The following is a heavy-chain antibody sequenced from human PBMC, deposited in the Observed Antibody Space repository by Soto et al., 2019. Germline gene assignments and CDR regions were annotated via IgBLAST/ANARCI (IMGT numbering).Heavy chain of an antibody. CDR1: GFTFSGYA. V-gene: IGHV3-23*01. Sequence: GGSLRLSCAASGFTFSGYAMSWVRQAPGKGLEWVSTITSSDGSTYYADSVKGRFTISRDNSKNTLYLQVDSLRAEDTSVYYCAKSDRETFYYYGMDVWGQGTTVTVSS. J-gene: IGHJ6*02. CDR2: ITSSDGST. CDR3: AKSDRETFYYYGMDV.